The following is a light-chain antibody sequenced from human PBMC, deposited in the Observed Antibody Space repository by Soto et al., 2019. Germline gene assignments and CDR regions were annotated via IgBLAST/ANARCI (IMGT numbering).Light chain of an antibody. V-gene: IGKV3-15*01. CDR3: QQYNTWPST. Sequence: EKVITQSPATLSVSPGERATLSCRASQSVSSNLAWYQQKPGQAPRLLIYGASNRATGIPARFSGSGSGTEFTLTISSLQSEDFAVFYCQQYNTWPSTFGQGTRLEIK. J-gene: IGKJ5*01. CDR2: GAS. CDR1: QSVSSN.